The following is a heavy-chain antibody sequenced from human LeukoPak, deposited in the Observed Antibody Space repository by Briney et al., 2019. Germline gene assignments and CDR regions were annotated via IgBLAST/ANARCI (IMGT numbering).Heavy chain of an antibody. J-gene: IGHJ4*02. CDR1: GGSASSGSYY. CDR3: ARGKGLQQQLAHFDY. Sequence: SETLSLTCTVSGGSASSGSYYWRWIRQPPGKGLEWIGYIYYSGSTNYNPSLKSRVTISVDTSKNQFSLKLSSVTAADTAVYYCARGKGLQQQLAHFDYWGQGTLVTVSS. D-gene: IGHD6-13*01. V-gene: IGHV4-61*01. CDR2: IYYSGST.